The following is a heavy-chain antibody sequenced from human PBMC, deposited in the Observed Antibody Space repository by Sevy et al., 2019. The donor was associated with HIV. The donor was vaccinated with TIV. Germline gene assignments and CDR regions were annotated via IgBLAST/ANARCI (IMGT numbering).Heavy chain of an antibody. J-gene: IGHJ4*02. D-gene: IGHD3-10*01. CDR1: GFTFSSYA. CDR2: ISYYGSNK. CDR3: ARGRRYYYGSGSYSYYFDY. V-gene: IGHV3-30-3*01. Sequence: GGSLRLSCAASGFTFSSYAMHWVRQAPGKGLEWVAVISYYGSNKYYAVSVKGRFTIFRDNSKNTLYLQMNSLRAEDTAVYYCARGRRYYYGSGSYSYYFDYWGQGTLVTVSS.